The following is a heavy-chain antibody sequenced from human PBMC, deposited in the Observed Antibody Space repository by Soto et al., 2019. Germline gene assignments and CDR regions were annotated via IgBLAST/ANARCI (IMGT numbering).Heavy chain of an antibody. J-gene: IGHJ5*02. CDR3: ARSGFLGILITSHWFDP. CDR1: GGSISSGSYY. V-gene: IGHV4-31*03. D-gene: IGHD1-26*01. CDR2: IYSSGST. Sequence: PSETLSLTCTVSGGSISSGSYYWSWIRHHPGKGLEWIGYIYSSGSTYYNPSLKSRLTFSIDKSKNQLSLRLTSVTAADTAVYYCARSGFLGILITSHWFDPWGQRTLVTVSS.